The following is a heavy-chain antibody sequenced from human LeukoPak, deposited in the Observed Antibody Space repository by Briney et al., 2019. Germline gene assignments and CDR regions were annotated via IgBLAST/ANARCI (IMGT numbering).Heavy chain of an antibody. Sequence: GGSLRLSCAASGFTFSSYAMSWVRQAPGKGLEWVSAISGSGGSTYYADSVKGRFTISRDNSKNTLYLQMNSLRAEDTAVYYCAKPSVLRFFDWLLPFDYWGQGPLAPVSS. D-gene: IGHD3-9*01. V-gene: IGHV3-23*01. CDR3: AKPSVLRFFDWLLPFDY. J-gene: IGHJ4*02. CDR1: GFTFSSYA. CDR2: ISGSGGST.